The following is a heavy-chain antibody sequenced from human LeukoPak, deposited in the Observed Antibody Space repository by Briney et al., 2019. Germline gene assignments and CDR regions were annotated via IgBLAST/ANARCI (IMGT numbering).Heavy chain of an antibody. Sequence: ASVKVSCKASGYTFTGYYMHWVRQAPGQGLEWMGWINPNSGGTNYAQKFQGRVTMTRDTSISTAYMELSRLRSDDTAVYYCARHYDTIGYFDYWGQGTLVTVSS. V-gene: IGHV1-2*02. J-gene: IGHJ4*02. CDR1: GYTFTGYY. D-gene: IGHD3-9*01. CDR2: INPNSGGT. CDR3: ARHYDTIGYFDY.